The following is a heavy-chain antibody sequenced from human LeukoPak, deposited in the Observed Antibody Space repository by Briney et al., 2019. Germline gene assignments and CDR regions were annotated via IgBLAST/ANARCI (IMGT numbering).Heavy chain of an antibody. CDR2: IYYSGST. J-gene: IGHJ4*02. Sequence: SETLSLTCTVSGGSISSYYWSWIRQPAGKGLEWIGYIYYSGSTNYNPSLKSRVTISVDTSKNQFSLKLSSVTAADTAVYYCARDIRGGGFDYWGQGTLVTVSS. D-gene: IGHD3-16*01. V-gene: IGHV4-59*01. CDR1: GGSISSYY. CDR3: ARDIRGGGFDY.